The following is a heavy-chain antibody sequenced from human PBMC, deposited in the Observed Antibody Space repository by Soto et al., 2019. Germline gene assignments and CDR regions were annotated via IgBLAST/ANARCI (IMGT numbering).Heavy chain of an antibody. CDR3: ARGHGEGSTIYASSNYYYYYMDV. V-gene: IGHV3-21*01. D-gene: IGHD2-2*01. CDR2: ISSSSSYI. CDR1: GFTFSSYS. Sequence: GGSLRLSCAASGFTFSSYSMNWVRQAPGKGLEWVSSISSSSSYIYYADSVKGRFTISRDNAKNSLYLQMNSLRAEDTAVYYCARGHGEGSTIYASSNYYYYYMDVWGKGTTVTVSS. J-gene: IGHJ6*03.